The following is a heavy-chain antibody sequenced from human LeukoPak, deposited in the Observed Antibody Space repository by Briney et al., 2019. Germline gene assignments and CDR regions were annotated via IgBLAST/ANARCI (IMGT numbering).Heavy chain of an antibody. CDR3: ARVSVAGTGPDY. CDR2: FSYNVHS. V-gene: IGHV4-61*01. J-gene: IGHJ4*02. Sequence: SQTLSLTCTVSGGSVSSTNYYWSWIRQSPGKGLEWVGFFSYNVHSDYNPSLKSRVTISIDTSKNQFSLRLSSVTAADTAIYYCARVSVAGTGPDYWGQGTLVTVSS. CDR1: GGSVSSTNYY. D-gene: IGHD6-13*01.